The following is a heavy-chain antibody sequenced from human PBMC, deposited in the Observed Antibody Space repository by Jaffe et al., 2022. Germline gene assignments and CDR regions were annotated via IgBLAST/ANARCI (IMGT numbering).Heavy chain of an antibody. V-gene: IGHV3-48*01. J-gene: IGHJ4*02. Sequence: EVQLVESGGGLVQPGGSLRLSCAASGFTFSSYSMNWVRQAPGKGLEWVSYISSSSSTIYYADSVKGRFTISRDNAKNSLYLQMNSLRAEDTAVYYCASGASYYYGSGSVFDYWGQGTLVTVSS. D-gene: IGHD3-10*01. CDR1: GFTFSSYS. CDR3: ASGASYYYGSGSVFDY. CDR2: ISSSSSTI.